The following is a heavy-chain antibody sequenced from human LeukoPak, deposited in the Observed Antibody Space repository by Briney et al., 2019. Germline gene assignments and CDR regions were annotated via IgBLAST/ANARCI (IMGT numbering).Heavy chain of an antibody. CDR1: GGTFSSYA. J-gene: IGHJ3*02. CDR2: IIPIFGTA. CDR3: VRDGEVIIKPAASFPHDAFDI. Sequence: SVKVSCKASGGTFSSYAISWVRQAPGQGLEWMGGIIPIFGTANYAQKFQGRVTITADESTSTVYMELSSLRSEDTAVYYCVRDGEVIIKPAASFPHDAFDIWGQGTMVIVSS. D-gene: IGHD3-10*01. V-gene: IGHV1-69*13.